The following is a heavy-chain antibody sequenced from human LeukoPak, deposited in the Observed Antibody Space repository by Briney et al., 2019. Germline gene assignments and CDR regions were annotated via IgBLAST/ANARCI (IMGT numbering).Heavy chain of an antibody. CDR2: INWNSGST. CDR1: GFTFDDYG. Sequence: GGSLRLSCAASGFTFDDYGMSWVRQAPGKGLEWVSGINWNSGSTGYADSVKGRFTISRDNAKNSLYLQMNSLRAEDTALYYCARDGGYDYVWGSYRYNHWFDPWGQGTLVTVSS. J-gene: IGHJ5*02. CDR3: ARDGGYDYVWGSYRYNHWFDP. D-gene: IGHD3-16*02. V-gene: IGHV3-20*04.